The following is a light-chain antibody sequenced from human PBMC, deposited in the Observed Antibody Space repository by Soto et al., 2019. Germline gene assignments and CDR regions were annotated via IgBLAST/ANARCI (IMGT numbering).Light chain of an antibody. CDR1: QTIDSW. CDR3: QQYHSYPWT. J-gene: IGKJ1*01. CDR2: KAS. V-gene: IGKV1-5*03. Sequence: DIQMTQSPSTLSASVGDRVTITCRASQTIDSWLAWYQQRPGKPPNLLIYKASTLASGVPSRFSGSGSGTEFTLTINSLQPDDFATYYCQQYHSYPWTFGQGTKGDIK.